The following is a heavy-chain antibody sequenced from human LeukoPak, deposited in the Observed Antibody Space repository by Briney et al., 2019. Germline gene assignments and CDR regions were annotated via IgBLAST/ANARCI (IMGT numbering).Heavy chain of an antibody. CDR3: AKLGDQFSGDYYWFDP. CDR2: ISGSGGST. D-gene: IGHD2-21*02. V-gene: IGHV3-23*01. Sequence: GGSLRLSCAASGFTFNNFAMSWVRQAPGKGLEWVSAISGSGGSTYYADSVKGRFTISRDNSKNTLYLQMNSLRAEDTAVYYCAKLGDQFSGDYYWFDPWGRGTLVTVSS. J-gene: IGHJ5*02. CDR1: GFTFNNFA.